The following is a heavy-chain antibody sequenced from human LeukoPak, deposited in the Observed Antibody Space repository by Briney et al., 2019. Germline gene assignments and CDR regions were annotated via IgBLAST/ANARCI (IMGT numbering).Heavy chain of an antibody. D-gene: IGHD4-11*01. J-gene: IGHJ3*02. CDR3: ASLSTVTTPIGVYI. CDR2: INHSGST. Sequence: PSETLSLTCAVYGVSFSGYYWSWIRQPPGKGLEWIGEINHSGSTNYNPSLKSRVTISVDPSKNQFSLKLSSVTAADTAVYYCASLSTVTTPIGVYIWGQGTMVTVSS. V-gene: IGHV4-34*01. CDR1: GVSFSGYY.